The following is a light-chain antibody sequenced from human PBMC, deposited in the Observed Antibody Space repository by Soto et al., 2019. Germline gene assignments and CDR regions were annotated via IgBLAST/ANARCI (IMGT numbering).Light chain of an antibody. J-gene: IGLJ2*01. Sequence: QSALTQPASVSGSPGQSITISCTGTSSDVGNYTLVSWYQHHPGTAPKLMIYEVTKRPSGVSSRFSGSKSGNTASLTISGLLAEDEADYYFFSAANRPSAVVFGGGTKLTVL. CDR2: EVT. CDR1: SSDVGNYTL. CDR3: FSAANRPSAVV. V-gene: IGLV2-23*02.